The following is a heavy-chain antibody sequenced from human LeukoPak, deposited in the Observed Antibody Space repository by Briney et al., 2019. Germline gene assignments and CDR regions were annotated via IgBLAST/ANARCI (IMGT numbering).Heavy chain of an antibody. Sequence: GGSLRLSCAVSGFTFRSYIMNWVRQAPGKGLEWVSSISSSSSYIYYADSVKGRFTISRDNAKNSLYLQMNSLRAEDTAVYYCARVSWSSSCFVYWGQGTLVTVSS. CDR1: GFTFRSYI. CDR3: ARVSWSSSCFVY. J-gene: IGHJ4*02. V-gene: IGHV3-21*01. CDR2: ISSSSSYI. D-gene: IGHD6-13*01.